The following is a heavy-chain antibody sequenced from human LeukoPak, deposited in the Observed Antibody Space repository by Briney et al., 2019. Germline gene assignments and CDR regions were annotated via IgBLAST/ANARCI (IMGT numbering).Heavy chain of an antibody. D-gene: IGHD6-19*01. CDR1: GGSISSYY. Sequence: PSETLSLTCTVSGGSISSYYWSWIRQPAGKGLEWIGRIYTSGSTNYNPSLKSRVTMSVDTSKNQFSLKLGSVTAADTAVYYCARGSSIAVAGTWFDPWGQGTLVTVSS. J-gene: IGHJ5*02. CDR2: IYTSGST. V-gene: IGHV4-4*07. CDR3: ARGSSIAVAGTWFDP.